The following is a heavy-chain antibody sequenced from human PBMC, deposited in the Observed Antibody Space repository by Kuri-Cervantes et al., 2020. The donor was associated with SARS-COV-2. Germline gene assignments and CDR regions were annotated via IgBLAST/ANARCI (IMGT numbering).Heavy chain of an antibody. J-gene: IGHJ4*02. CDR3: ATQLNSDYVWGSYGDY. CDR2: IYHSGST. D-gene: IGHD3-16*01. V-gene: IGHV4-38-2*01. Sequence: SQTLSLTCAASGFTFSSYWMSWVRQAPGKGLEWIGSIYHSGSTYYNPSLKSRVTISVDTSKNQFSLKLSSVTAADTAVYYCATQLNSDYVWGSYGDYWGQGTLVTVSS. CDR1: GFTFSSYW.